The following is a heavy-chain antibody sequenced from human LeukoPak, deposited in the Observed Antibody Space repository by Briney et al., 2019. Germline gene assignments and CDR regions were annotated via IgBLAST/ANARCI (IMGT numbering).Heavy chain of an antibody. CDR3: VRDLRESDF. Sequence: GGSRRLAWAAAGFTFSSYWMHWVRQAPGKGLVWVSRINPDGSTTNYADSVQGRFTISRDNAKNMLYLQMNSLRAEDTAVYYCVRDLRESDFWGQGTLVTVSS. CDR2: INPDGSTT. CDR1: GFTFSSYW. J-gene: IGHJ4*02. V-gene: IGHV3-74*01.